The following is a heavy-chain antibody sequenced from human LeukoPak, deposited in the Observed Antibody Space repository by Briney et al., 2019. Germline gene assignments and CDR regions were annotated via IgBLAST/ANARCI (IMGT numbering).Heavy chain of an antibody. CDR2: INHSGST. Sequence: SETLSLTCAVYGGSFTDFYWRWIRQPPGKGLEWIGEINHSGSTNYNPSLKSRVTISVDTSKNQFSLKLTSVTAADTAVYYCAYSSGYQQHWGQGTLVTVSS. CDR1: GGSFTDFY. J-gene: IGHJ1*01. CDR3: AYSSGYQQH. V-gene: IGHV4-34*01. D-gene: IGHD3-22*01.